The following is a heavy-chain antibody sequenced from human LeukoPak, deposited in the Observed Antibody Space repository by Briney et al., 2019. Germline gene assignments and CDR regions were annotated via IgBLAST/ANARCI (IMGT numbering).Heavy chain of an antibody. CDR2: MNEYGSEI. Sequence: PGGSLRLSCAVSGFAFSGYSMSWVRQAPGKGLEWVAKMNEYGSEIFYLDSVKGRFTISRDNAKNSLYLQMNSLRAEDTAVYYCARGTGYSSSWPPHWGQGTLVTVSS. D-gene: IGHD6-13*01. V-gene: IGHV3-7*01. CDR1: GFAFSGYS. CDR3: ARGTGYSSSWPPH. J-gene: IGHJ4*02.